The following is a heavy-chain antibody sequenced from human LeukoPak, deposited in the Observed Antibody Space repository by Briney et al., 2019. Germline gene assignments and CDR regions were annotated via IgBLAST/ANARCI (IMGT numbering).Heavy chain of an antibody. CDR2: ISGTTDVA. J-gene: IGHJ5*02. Sequence: GGSLRLSCEASGFNFDTFAMSWVRQPPGKGLEWVSSISGTTDVAYCADSVKGRFTISRDNSKNTLYLQMNRLRVEDTAIYYCAGSGILEWGGFDPWGQGSLVTVSS. D-gene: IGHD3-3*01. CDR1: GFNFDTFA. V-gene: IGHV3-23*01. CDR3: AGSGILEWGGFDP.